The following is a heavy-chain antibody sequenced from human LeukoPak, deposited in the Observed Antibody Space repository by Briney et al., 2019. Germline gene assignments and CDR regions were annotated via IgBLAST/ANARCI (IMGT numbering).Heavy chain of an antibody. V-gene: IGHV1-46*01. CDR3: AREARYHYDSSGYLDY. J-gene: IGHJ4*02. D-gene: IGHD3-22*01. CDR2: INPSGGST. CDR1: GYTFTSYY. Sequence: ASVKVSCKASGYTFTSYYMHWVRQAPGQGLEWMGIINPSGGSTSYAQKFQGRVTMTRDTSTSTVYMELSSLRSEDTAVYYCAREARYHYDSSGYLDYWGQGTLVTVSS.